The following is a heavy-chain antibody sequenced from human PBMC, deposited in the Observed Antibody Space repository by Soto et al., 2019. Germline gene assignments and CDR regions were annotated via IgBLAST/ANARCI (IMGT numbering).Heavy chain of an antibody. V-gene: IGHV1-69*13. CDR1: GGTFSSYA. CDR2: IIPIFGTA. J-gene: IGHJ6*02. CDR3: AREPGYSSGWRYDYYGMDV. Sequence: SVKVSCKASGGTFSSYAISWVRQAPGQGLEWMGGIIPIFGTANYAQKFQGRVTITADESTSTAYMELSSLRSEDTAVYYCAREPGYSSGWRYDYYGMDVWGQGTTVTVSS. D-gene: IGHD6-19*01.